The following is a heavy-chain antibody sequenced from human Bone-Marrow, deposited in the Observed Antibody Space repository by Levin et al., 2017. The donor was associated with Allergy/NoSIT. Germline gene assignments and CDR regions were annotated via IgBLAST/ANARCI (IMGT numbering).Heavy chain of an antibody. CDR2: IFPGDSET. V-gene: IGHV5-51*01. J-gene: IGHJ4*02. CDR3: AKKRGFSSRDFDF. D-gene: IGHD6-13*01. Sequence: GESLKISCEASGYSFPDYYIAWVRQMPGKGLEWMGIIFPGDSETRYSPSFQGQVTMSVVKSIKTVYLQWRNLKASDTAMYYCAKKRGFSSRDFDFWGQGTMVIVSS. CDR1: GYSFPDYY.